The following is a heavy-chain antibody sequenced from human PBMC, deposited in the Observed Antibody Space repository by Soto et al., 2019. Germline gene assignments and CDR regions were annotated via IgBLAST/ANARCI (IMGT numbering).Heavy chain of an antibody. CDR3: ARDVTYYYDSSGYYGDYFDY. CDR2: IIPIFGTA. V-gene: IGHV1-69*13. CDR1: GGTFSSYA. D-gene: IGHD3-22*01. J-gene: IGHJ4*02. Sequence: ASVKVSCKASGGTFSSYAISWVRQAPGQGLEWMGGIIPIFGTANYAQKFQGRVTITADESTSTAYMELGSLRSEDTAVYYCARDVTYYYDSSGYYGDYFDYWGQGTLVTVSS.